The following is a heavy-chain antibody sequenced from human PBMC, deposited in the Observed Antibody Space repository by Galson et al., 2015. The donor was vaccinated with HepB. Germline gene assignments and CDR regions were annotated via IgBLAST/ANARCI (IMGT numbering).Heavy chain of an antibody. J-gene: IGHJ4*02. CDR3: ARIVAGEFDY. CDR2: IHSGGST. Sequence: SLRLSCAVSGLTVSTNYMSWVRQAPGRGLEWVSVIHSGGSTYYADSVKGRFTISRDNSKNTLYLQMNSLRTEDTAVYYCARIVAGEFDYWGQGTLVTVSS. CDR1: GLTVSTNY. D-gene: IGHD5-12*01. V-gene: IGHV3-53*01.